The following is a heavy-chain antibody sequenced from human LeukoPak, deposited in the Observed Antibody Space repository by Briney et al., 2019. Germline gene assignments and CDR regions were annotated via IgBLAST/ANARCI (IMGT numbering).Heavy chain of an antibody. CDR2: IYPGDSDT. CDR1: GYSFTSYW. Sequence: GEPLKISCKGSGYSFTSYWIGWVRQMPGKGLEWMGIIYPGDSDTRYSPSFQGQVTISADKSISAAYLQWSSLKASDTAMYYCARPSGSYYLDFDYWGQGTLVTVSS. D-gene: IGHD1-26*01. J-gene: IGHJ4*02. V-gene: IGHV5-51*01. CDR3: ARPSGSYYLDFDY.